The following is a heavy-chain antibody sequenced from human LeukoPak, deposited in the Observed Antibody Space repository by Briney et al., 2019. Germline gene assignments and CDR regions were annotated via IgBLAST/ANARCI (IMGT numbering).Heavy chain of an antibody. V-gene: IGHV4-34*01. CDR3: ARGRWEFSDAFDI. Sequence: SETLSLTCAVYGGSFSGYYWSWIRQPPGKGLEWIGEINHSGSTNYNPSLKSRVTISVDTSKNQFSLKLSSVTAADTAVYYCARGRWEFSDAFDIWGQGTMVTVSS. CDR2: INHSGST. D-gene: IGHD1-26*01. CDR1: GGSFSGYY. J-gene: IGHJ3*02.